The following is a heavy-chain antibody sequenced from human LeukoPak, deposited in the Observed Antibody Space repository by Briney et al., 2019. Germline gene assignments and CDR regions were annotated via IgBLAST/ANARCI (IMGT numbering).Heavy chain of an antibody. CDR2: ISGSGGST. Sequence: GGSLRLSCAASGFTFSAFAMSWVRQAPGKGLEWVSAISGSGGSTYYADSVKGRFTISRDNSKNTLYLQMNSLRAEDTAVYYCAKGFFDSSSYDYWGQGTLVTVSS. CDR1: GFTFSAFA. V-gene: IGHV3-23*01. J-gene: IGHJ4*02. D-gene: IGHD3-22*01. CDR3: AKGFFDSSSYDY.